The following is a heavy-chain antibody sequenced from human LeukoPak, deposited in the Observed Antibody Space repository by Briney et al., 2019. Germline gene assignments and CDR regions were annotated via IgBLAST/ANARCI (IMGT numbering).Heavy chain of an antibody. CDR2: ISYDGSNE. CDR1: GFTFSSYV. Sequence: GRSLRLSCAASGFTFSSYVMHWVRQAPGKGLEWVAIISYDGSNEYYADSVKGRFTISRDNSKNTLYLQMNSLRPEDTAVYYCAKDLSKELLYRRGKYYFDYWGQGTLLTVSS. D-gene: IGHD3-3*01. J-gene: IGHJ4*02. V-gene: IGHV3-30*04. CDR3: AKDLSKELLYRRGKYYFDY.